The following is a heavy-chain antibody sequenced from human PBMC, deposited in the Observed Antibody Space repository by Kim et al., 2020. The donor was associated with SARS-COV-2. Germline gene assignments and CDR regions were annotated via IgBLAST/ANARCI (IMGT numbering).Heavy chain of an antibody. CDR2: IYPGDSDT. J-gene: IGHJ5*02. V-gene: IGHV5-51*01. CDR3: ARHKAPDLVGNWFDP. D-gene: IGHD1-26*01. Sequence: GESLKISCKGSGYSFTSYWIGWVRQMPGKGLEWMGIIYPGDSDTRYSPSFQGQVTISADKSISTAYLQWSSLKASDTAMYYCARHKAPDLVGNWFDPWGQGTLVTVSS. CDR1: GYSFTSYW.